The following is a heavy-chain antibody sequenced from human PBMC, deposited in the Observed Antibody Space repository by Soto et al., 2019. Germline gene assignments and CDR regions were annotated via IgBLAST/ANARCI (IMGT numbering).Heavy chain of an antibody. D-gene: IGHD2-2*01. J-gene: IGHJ6*02. CDR3: AREEDIVVVPADYGMDV. CDR2: IIPIFGTA. CDR1: GDTFSSYA. Sequence: SVKVSCKASGDTFSSYAISWVRQAPGQGLEWMGGIIPIFGTANYAQKFQGRVTITADESTSTAYMEPSSLGSEDTAVYYWAREEDIVVVPADYGMDVWGQGTTVTVSS. V-gene: IGHV1-69*13.